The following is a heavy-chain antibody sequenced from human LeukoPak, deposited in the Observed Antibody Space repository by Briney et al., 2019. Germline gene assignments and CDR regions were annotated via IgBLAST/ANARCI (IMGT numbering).Heavy chain of an antibody. CDR1: GGSISSYY. D-gene: IGHD2-2*01. Sequence: SETLSLTCTVSGGSISSYYWSWIRQPPGKGLEWIGYIYYSGSTNYNPSLKSRVTISVDTSKNQFSLKLSSVTAADTAVYYCARDEPAIDAFDIWGQGTTVTVSS. CDR2: IYYSGST. V-gene: IGHV4-59*01. J-gene: IGHJ3*02. CDR3: ARDEPAIDAFDI.